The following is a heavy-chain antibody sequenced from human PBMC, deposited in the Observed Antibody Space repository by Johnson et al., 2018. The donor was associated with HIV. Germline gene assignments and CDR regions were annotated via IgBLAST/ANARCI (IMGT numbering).Heavy chain of an antibody. CDR2: ISYDGSNK. Sequence: QVQLVESGGGMVQPGRSLRLSCAASGFTFSSYAMHWVRQAPGKGLEWVAVISYDGSNKYYADSVKGRFTISRDNAKKSLFLQMNSLRAEDTAVYYCARASYYYGSADIWGQGTMVTVSS. J-gene: IGHJ3*02. CDR1: GFTFSSYA. CDR3: ARASYYYGSADI. D-gene: IGHD3-10*01. V-gene: IGHV3-30*04.